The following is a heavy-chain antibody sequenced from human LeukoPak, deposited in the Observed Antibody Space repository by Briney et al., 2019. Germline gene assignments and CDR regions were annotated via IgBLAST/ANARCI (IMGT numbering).Heavy chain of an antibody. Sequence: SVKVSCKASGGTFSSYAISWVRQAPGQGLEWMGGIIPMFGTANYAQKFQGRVTITADESTSTAYMELSSLRSEDTAVYYCASCSTSCYRIYYYYYYMDVWGKGTTVTVSS. CDR1: GGTFSSYA. CDR2: IIPMFGTA. V-gene: IGHV1-69*13. D-gene: IGHD2-2*01. CDR3: ASCSTSCYRIYYYYYYMDV. J-gene: IGHJ6*03.